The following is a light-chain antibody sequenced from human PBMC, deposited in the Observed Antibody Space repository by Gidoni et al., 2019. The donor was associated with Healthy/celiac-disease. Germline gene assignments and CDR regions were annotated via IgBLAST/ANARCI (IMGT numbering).Light chain of an antibody. V-gene: IGLV2-23*01. Sequence: QSALNQPASVSGSPGQSITISCTGTSSDVGSYNLVSWYQHHPGKAPKLMIYEGSKRPSGVSNRFSGYKSGNTASRTISGLQAEDEADYYCCSYAGSSTHVVVGGGTKLTVL. CDR1: SSDVGSYNL. CDR3: CSYAGSSTHVV. CDR2: EGS. J-gene: IGLJ2*01.